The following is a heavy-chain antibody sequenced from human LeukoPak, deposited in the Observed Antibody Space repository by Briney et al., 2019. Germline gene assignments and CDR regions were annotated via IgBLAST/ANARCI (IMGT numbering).Heavy chain of an antibody. D-gene: IGHD1-26*01. Sequence: ASVKVSCKASGYTFTGYYIHWFRQAPGQGLEWMGRINPNSGGTNYAQKFQGRVTMTRDTSISTACMELSRLRSDDTAVYYCARDYSGSYYTWGQGTLVTVSS. J-gene: IGHJ4*02. CDR3: ARDYSGSYYT. CDR2: INPNSGGT. V-gene: IGHV1-2*06. CDR1: GYTFTGYY.